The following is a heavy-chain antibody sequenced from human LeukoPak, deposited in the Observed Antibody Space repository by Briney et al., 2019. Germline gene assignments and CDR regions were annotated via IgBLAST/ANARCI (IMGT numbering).Heavy chain of an antibody. V-gene: IGHV4-34*01. Sequence: SETLSLTCAVYGGSFSGYYWSWIRQPPGKGLEWIGEIDHSGSTNYNPSLKSRVTISVDTSKNQFSLKLSSVTAADTAVYYCARNKAYCGGDCYSYYFDYWGQGTLVTVSS. CDR1: GGSFSGYY. D-gene: IGHD2-21*02. CDR2: IDHSGST. CDR3: ARNKAYCGGDCYSYYFDY. J-gene: IGHJ4*02.